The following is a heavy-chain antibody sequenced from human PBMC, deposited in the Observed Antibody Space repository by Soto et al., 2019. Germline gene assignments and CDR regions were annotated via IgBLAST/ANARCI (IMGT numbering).Heavy chain of an antibody. CDR3: ARVGYSSTGTTLHFHGLDV. CDR2: IYPRGGST. D-gene: IGHD3-22*01. J-gene: IGHJ6*02. CDR1: GYNFTSHY. Sequence: ASVKVSCKTSGYNFTSHYIHWVRQAPGQRLESMGIIYPRGGSTIYAQKFQGKVTMTRDTSTHTLYMELSRLRSEDTAIYYCARVGYSSTGTTLHFHGLDVWGQGATVTVSS. V-gene: IGHV1-46*01.